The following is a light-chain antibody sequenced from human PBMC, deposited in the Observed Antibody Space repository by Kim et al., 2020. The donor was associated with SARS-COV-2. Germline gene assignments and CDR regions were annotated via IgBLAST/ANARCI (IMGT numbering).Light chain of an antibody. J-gene: IGLJ3*02. CDR3: ESTDSSGSYRV. CDR1: ALPKQY. V-gene: IGLV3-25*03. CDR2: KDS. Sequence: PGQTARITCSGDALPKQYAYWYQQKTGQAPVLVMCKDSERPSGIPERFSGSSSGTTVTLTISGVQAEDEADYYCESTDSSGSYRVFGGGTKVTVL.